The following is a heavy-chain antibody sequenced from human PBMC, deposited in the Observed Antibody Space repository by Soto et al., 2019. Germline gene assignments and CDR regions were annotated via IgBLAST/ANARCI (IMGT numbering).Heavy chain of an antibody. V-gene: IGHV4-39*01. CDR3: ATQTTVTTFDY. J-gene: IGHJ4*02. D-gene: IGHD4-4*01. CDR1: DGSISSSSYY. Sequence: QLQLQESGPGLVKPSETLSLTCTVSDGSISSSSYYWGWIRQPPGKGLEWIGSIYYSGSTYYNPSLKSRVTISVDTSKNQFSLKLSSVTAADTAVYYCATQTTVTTFDYWGQGTLVTVSS. CDR2: IYYSGST.